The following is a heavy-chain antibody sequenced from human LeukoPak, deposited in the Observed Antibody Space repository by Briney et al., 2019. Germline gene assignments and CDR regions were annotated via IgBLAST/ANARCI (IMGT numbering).Heavy chain of an antibody. Sequence: PGGSLRLSCAASGFTFSTSAMNWVRQVPGKGLEWVSSINSESSHIYYAASVRGRFTISRDNARNSVSLQMDSLRAEDTAVYYCARGTRDSQYNCFDPWGQGTLVTVSS. CDR1: GFTFSTSA. D-gene: IGHD2-15*01. CDR2: INSESSHI. J-gene: IGHJ5*02. CDR3: ARGTRDSQYNCFDP. V-gene: IGHV3-21*01.